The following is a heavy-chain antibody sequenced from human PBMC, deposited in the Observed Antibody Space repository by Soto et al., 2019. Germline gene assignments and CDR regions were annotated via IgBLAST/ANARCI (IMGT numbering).Heavy chain of an antibody. CDR1: KFTFNSYT. CDR3: ARDSSDSSVYYQLFDY. Sequence: EVQLVESGGGLVKPGGSLRLSCAASKFTFNSYTMNWVRQAPGKGLEWDSSISSSSSSIYYADSVKCRFTISRDYAKNSLYLQMHSLRAEDTAVYYCARDSSDSSVYYQLFDYWGQGTLVTVSS. J-gene: IGHJ4*02. D-gene: IGHD3-22*01. CDR2: ISSSSSSI. V-gene: IGHV3-21*01.